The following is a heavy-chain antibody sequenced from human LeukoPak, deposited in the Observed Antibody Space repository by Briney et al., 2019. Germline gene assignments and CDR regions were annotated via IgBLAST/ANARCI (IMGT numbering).Heavy chain of an antibody. D-gene: IGHD3-22*01. CDR2: MDPNSGNT. J-gene: IGHJ5*02. CDR3: ARGELGYYDSSGYNNWFDP. CDR1: GYTFTGYY. Sequence: ASVKVSCKASGYTFTGYYMHWVRQAPGQGLEWMGWMDPNSGNTGYAQKFQGRVTITRTTSISTAYMELSSLRSEDTAVYYCARGELGYYDSSGYNNWFDPWGQGTLVTVSS. V-gene: IGHV1-8*03.